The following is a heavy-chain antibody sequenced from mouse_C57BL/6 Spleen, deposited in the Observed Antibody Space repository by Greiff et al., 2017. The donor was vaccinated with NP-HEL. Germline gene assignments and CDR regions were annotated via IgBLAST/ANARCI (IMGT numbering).Heavy chain of an antibody. CDR1: GYAFSSYW. D-gene: IGHD2-12*01. CDR2: IYPGDGDT. Sequence: VQVVESGAELVKPGASVKISCKASGYAFSSYWMNWVKQRPGKGLEWIGQIYPGDGDTNYNGKFKGKATLTADKSSSTAYMQLSSLTSEDSAVYFCAREEPHYNYFDYWGQGTTLTVSS. J-gene: IGHJ2*01. V-gene: IGHV1-80*01. CDR3: AREEPHYNYFDY.